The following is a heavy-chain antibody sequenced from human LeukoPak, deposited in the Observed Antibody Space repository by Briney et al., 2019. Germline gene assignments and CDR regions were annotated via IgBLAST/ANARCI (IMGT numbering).Heavy chain of an antibody. CDR1: GFTFSSYW. CDR3: ARPLLWFGELWGY. D-gene: IGHD3-10*01. V-gene: IGHV3-7*01. J-gene: IGHJ4*02. Sequence: GGSLRLSCAASGFTFSSYWMSWARQAPGKGLEGVANIKQDGSEKYYVDSVKGRFTISRDNAKNSLYLQMNSLRAEDTAVYYCARPLLWFGELWGYWGQGTLVTVSS. CDR2: IKQDGSEK.